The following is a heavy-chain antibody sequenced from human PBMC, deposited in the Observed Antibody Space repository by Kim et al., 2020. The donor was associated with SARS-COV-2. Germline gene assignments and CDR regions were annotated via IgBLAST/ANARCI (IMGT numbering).Heavy chain of an antibody. V-gene: IGHV5-51*04. J-gene: IGHJ4*02. D-gene: IGHD2-15*01. CDR2: IYPGDSET. CDR3: ARGGNGGSIDY. Sequence: GESLKIPCKGSGYSFTSYWIGWVRQMPGKGLELIGIIYPGDSETRYSPSFQGQVTISANKPISTAYLQWSSLKASDTAMYYCARGGNGGSIDYWGQGTLVTVSS. CDR1: GYSFTSYW.